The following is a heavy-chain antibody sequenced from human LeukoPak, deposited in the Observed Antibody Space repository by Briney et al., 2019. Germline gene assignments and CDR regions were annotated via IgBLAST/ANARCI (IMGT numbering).Heavy chain of an antibody. J-gene: IGHJ4*02. V-gene: IGHV4-61*02. CDR3: ATTTIRLGY. CDR1: GGSISSGSYY. D-gene: IGHD1-26*01. Sequence: SETLSLTCTVSGGSISSGSYYWNWIRQPAGKGLEWIGRIYTRGSTNYNPSLKSRVTISVDTSKNQFSLKLSSVTAADTAVYYCATTTIRLGYWGQGTLVTASS. CDR2: IYTRGST.